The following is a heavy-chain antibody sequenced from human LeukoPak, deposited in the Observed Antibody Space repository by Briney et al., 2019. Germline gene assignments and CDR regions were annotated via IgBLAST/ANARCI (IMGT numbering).Heavy chain of an antibody. CDR2: INPSGGST. D-gene: IGHD1-26*01. V-gene: IGHV1-46*01. CDR1: GYTFTSYY. CDR3: ARVMGTTPYYYYYYMDV. J-gene: IGHJ6*03. Sequence: ASVKVSCKASGYTFTSYYMHWVRQAPGQGLEWMGIINPSGGSTSYAQKFQGRVTMTRDMSTSTAYMELSSLRSEDTAVYYCARVMGTTPYYYYYYMDVWGKGTTVTISS.